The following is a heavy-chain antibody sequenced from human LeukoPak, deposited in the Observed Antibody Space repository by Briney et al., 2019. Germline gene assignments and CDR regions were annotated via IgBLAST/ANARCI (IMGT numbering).Heavy chain of an antibody. CDR1: GFTVINNY. CDR3: ARDGEYSSSGAFDI. D-gene: IGHD6-6*01. J-gene: IGHJ3*02. Sequence: PGGPLRLSFAASGFTVINNYMNWVRQAPGKGLEWVSVIYSGGVTYYADSVKGRFTMSRDNSENTVNLQMNSLRAEDTAVYYCARDGEYSSSGAFDIWGQGTLVTVSS. V-gene: IGHV3-53*01. CDR2: IYSGGVT.